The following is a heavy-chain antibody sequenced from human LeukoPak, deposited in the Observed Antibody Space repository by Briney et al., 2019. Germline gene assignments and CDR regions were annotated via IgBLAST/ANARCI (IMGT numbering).Heavy chain of an antibody. CDR3: AKSHPHRPTPGYDYVWGSYRYYFDY. CDR2: ISGSGGST. D-gene: IGHD3-16*02. CDR1: GFTFSSYG. V-gene: IGHV3-23*01. J-gene: IGHJ4*02. Sequence: GRSLRLSCAASGFTFSSYGMHWVRQAPGKGLEWVSAISGSGGSTYYADSVKGRFTISRDNSKNTLYLQMNSLRAEDTAVYYCAKSHPHRPTPGYDYVWGSYRYYFDYWGQGTLVTVSS.